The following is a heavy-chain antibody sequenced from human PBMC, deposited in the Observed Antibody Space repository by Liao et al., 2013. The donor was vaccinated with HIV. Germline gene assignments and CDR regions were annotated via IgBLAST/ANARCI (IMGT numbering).Heavy chain of an antibody. D-gene: IGHD6-13*01. V-gene: IGHV4-4*07. CDR2: MYTSGSG. CDR3: ARSRDSSSWYRGAFDI. J-gene: IGHJ3*02. Sequence: QVQLQESGPGLVKPSETLSLTCTVSGGSISSYYWSWIRQPAGKGLEWIGRMYTSGSGNYNPSLQSRVTISVDTSKNQLSLKLSSVTAADTAVYYCARSRDSSSWYRGAFDIWGHGTMVTVSS. CDR1: GGSISSYY.